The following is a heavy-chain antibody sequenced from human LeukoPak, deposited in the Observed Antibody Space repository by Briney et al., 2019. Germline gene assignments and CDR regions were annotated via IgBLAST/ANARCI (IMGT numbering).Heavy chain of an antibody. CDR1: GFTFTDHY. V-gene: IGHV1-2*02. D-gene: IGHD7-27*01. CDR3: ARDHDWGVDY. Sequence: ASVTVSCKASGFTFTDHYMHWVRQAPGQGLEWMGWINGKRGDTNYAQKFQDRVTMTRDTSISTVYMELSRLTVDDTAVYYCARDHDWGVDYWGQGTLVTVSS. CDR2: INGKRGDT. J-gene: IGHJ4*02.